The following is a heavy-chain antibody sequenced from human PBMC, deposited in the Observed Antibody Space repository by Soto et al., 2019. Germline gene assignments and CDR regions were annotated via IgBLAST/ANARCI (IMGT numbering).Heavy chain of an antibody. CDR1: GDTFTTYD. CDR2: INPNSGNI. CDR3: ARGRASGSYYLLDY. Sequence: ASVKVSCKASGDTFTTYDINWVRQATGHGLEWMGWINPNSGNIGYAQRFQGRVTMTRDTAIRTAYMEASSLRSDDTAVYYCARGRASGSYYLLDYWGQGTLVTVSP. V-gene: IGHV1-8*01. D-gene: IGHD3-10*01. J-gene: IGHJ4*02.